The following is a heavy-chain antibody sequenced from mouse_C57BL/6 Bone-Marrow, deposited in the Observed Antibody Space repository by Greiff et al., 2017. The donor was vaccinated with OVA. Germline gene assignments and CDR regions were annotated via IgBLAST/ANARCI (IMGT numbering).Heavy chain of an antibody. Sequence: VQLQQSGAELVRPGASVKLSCTASGFTIKDDYMHWVKQRPEQGLEWIGWIDPENGDTDYASKFQGKATITADTSSNTAYLQLSSLTSEDAAVYYGTTGYYGKYGWYFDGWGTGTTVTVSS. CDR2: IDPENGDT. CDR1: GFTIKDDY. D-gene: IGHD2-1*01. J-gene: IGHJ1*03. V-gene: IGHV14-4*01. CDR3: TTGYYGKYGWYFDG.